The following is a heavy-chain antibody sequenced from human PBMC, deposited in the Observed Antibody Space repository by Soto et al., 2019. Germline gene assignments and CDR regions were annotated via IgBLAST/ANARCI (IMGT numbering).Heavy chain of an antibody. CDR1: GYTFTSYY. Sequence: QVQLVQSGAEVKKPGASVKVSCKASGYTFTSYYMHWVRQAPGQGLEWMGIINPIGGSTSYAQKFRGRVTMSRDTFTSTVYMGLSSLLSEDTAVYYCARDGCISSTWAGGGNWFDPWGQGTPVTVSS. D-gene: IGHD2-2*01. V-gene: IGHV1-46*01. J-gene: IGHJ5*02. CDR2: INPIGGST. CDR3: ARDGCISSTWAGGGNWFDP.